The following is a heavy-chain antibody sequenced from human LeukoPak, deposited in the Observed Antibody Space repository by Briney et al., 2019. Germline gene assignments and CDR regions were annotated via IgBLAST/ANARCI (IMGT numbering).Heavy chain of an antibody. CDR2: IVPIFGTA. Sequence: SVKVSCKASGGTFSSYAISWVRQAPGQGLEWMGGIVPIFGTANYAQKFQGRVTITADKSTSTAYMELSSLRSEDTAVYYCARGRSWGNYYYYYYMDVWGKGTRSPSP. CDR3: ARGRSWGNYYYYYYMDV. V-gene: IGHV1-69*06. J-gene: IGHJ6*03. CDR1: GGTFSSYA. D-gene: IGHD3-16*01.